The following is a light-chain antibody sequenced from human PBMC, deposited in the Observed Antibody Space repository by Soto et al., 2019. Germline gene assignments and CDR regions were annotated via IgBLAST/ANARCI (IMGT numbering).Light chain of an antibody. J-gene: IGKJ5*01. Sequence: EIVLTQSPGSLSLFPGERATLSCRASQTVGRNYLAWFQQKPGQAPRLLIYDASTRATGIPDKFGGSGSGTDFTLTISRLEPEDFAVYYCQQYGNSPITFGQGTRLEI. V-gene: IGKV3-20*01. CDR3: QQYGNSPIT. CDR1: QTVGRNY. CDR2: DAS.